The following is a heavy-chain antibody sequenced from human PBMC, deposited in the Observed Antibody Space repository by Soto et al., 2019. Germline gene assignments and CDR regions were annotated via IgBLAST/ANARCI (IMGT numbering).Heavy chain of an antibody. CDR3: AVGDYAASSRIFDY. Sequence: SETLSLTCTVSGGSISSGGYYWSWIRQHPGKGLEWIGYIYYSGSTYYNPSLKSRVTISVDTSKNQFSLKLSSVTAADTAVYYCAVGDYAASSRIFDYWGQGTLVTVS. CDR1: GGSISSGGYY. CDR2: IYYSGST. D-gene: IGHD4-17*01. J-gene: IGHJ4*02. V-gene: IGHV4-31*03.